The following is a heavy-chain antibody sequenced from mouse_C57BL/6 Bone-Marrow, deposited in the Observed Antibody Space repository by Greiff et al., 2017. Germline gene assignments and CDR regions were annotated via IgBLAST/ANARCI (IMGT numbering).Heavy chain of an antibody. D-gene: IGHD1-1*01. CDR3: AGDYYGSSYGFAY. CDR1: GYTFTSYG. Sequence: QVQLQQSGAELARPGASVKLSCKASGYTFTSYGISWVKQRTGQGLEWIGEIYPRSGNTYYNEKFKGKATLTADKSSSTAYMELRSLTSEDSAVYFCAGDYYGSSYGFAYWGQGTLVTVSA. J-gene: IGHJ3*01. V-gene: IGHV1-81*01. CDR2: IYPRSGNT.